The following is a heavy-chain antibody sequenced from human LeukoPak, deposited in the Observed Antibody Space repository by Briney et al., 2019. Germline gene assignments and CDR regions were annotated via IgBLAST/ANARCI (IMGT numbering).Heavy chain of an antibody. D-gene: IGHD5-12*01. Sequence: GGSLRLSCAASGFTFSDYYMSWIRQAPGKGLEWVSYISSSGSTIYYADSVKGRFTISRDNAKNSLYLQMNSLRAEDTAVYYCAKEMGSWWLWVNDYWGQGTLVTVSS. J-gene: IGHJ4*02. CDR2: ISSSGSTI. CDR1: GFTFSDYY. V-gene: IGHV3-11*01. CDR3: AKEMGSWWLWVNDY.